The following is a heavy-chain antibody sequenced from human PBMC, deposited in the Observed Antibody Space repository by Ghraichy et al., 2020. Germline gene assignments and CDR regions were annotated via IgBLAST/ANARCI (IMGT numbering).Heavy chain of an antibody. Sequence: GESLNISCAASGFTFSAYWMTWVRQAPGKGLEWVANIKGDGSKTYYMDFVKGRFTISRDNADNSLFLQMNSLRAENTAVYNCARDSNYYDGSSYYDTFDIWGHGTMVIVSS. V-gene: IGHV3-7*01. D-gene: IGHD3-22*01. CDR1: GFTFSAYW. J-gene: IGHJ3*02. CDR2: IKGDGSKT. CDR3: ARDSNYYDGSSYYDTFDI.